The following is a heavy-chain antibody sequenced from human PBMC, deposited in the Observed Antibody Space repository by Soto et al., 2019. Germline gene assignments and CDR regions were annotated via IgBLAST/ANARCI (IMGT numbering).Heavy chain of an antibody. V-gene: IGHV4-39*01. D-gene: IGHD1-1*01. J-gene: IGHJ3*02. CDR2: IYYSGST. CDR1: GDSISNNNFY. Sequence: PSETLSLTCTVSGDSISNNNFYWGWIRQPPGKGLEWIGTIYYSGSTYYNPSLKSRVTISVDTSKNQFSLKLSSVTAADTAVYYCARHPGPATLNLDPWDAFDIWGQGTMVTVSS. CDR3: ARHPGPATLNLDPWDAFDI.